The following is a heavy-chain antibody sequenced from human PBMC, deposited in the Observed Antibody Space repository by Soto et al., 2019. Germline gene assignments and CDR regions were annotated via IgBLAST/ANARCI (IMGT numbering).Heavy chain of an antibody. CDR2: TRNKANRYTT. Sequence: EVQLVESGGGLVQPGGSLRLSCAGSGFTLSDNYMDWVRQAPGKGLEWVGRTRNKANRYTTEYAASVKGRFTGSRDESMKSLHLQMNSLKTEDTAVYYCVRTSHYGSGTWNFDFWGQGTVVTVSS. V-gene: IGHV3-72*01. CDR1: GFTLSDNY. D-gene: IGHD3-10*01. CDR3: VRTSHYGSGTWNFDF. J-gene: IGHJ4*02.